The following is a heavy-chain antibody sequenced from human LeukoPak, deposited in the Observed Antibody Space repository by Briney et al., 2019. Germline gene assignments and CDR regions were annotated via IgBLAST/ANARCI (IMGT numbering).Heavy chain of an antibody. V-gene: IGHV1-69*04. Sequence: SVKVSCKASGGTFSSYAISWVRQAPGQGLEWMGRIIPILGIANYAQKFQGRVTITADKSTSTAYMELSSLRSEDTAVYYCARDFGDYGGHLGGDYWGQGTLVTVSS. D-gene: IGHD4-23*01. CDR3: ARDFGDYGGHLGGDY. CDR2: IIPILGIA. CDR1: GGTFSSYA. J-gene: IGHJ4*02.